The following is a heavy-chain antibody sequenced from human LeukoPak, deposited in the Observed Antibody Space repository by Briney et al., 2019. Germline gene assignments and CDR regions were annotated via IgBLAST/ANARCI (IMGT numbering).Heavy chain of an antibody. CDR2: IYYSGST. D-gene: IGHD3-3*01. CDR3: ARVLWSGYYYYYYYMDV. CDR1: GGSISSYH. J-gene: IGHJ6*03. V-gene: IGHV4-59*01. Sequence: SETLSLTCTVSGGSISSYHWSWIRQPPGKGLEWIGYIYYSGSTNYNPSLKSRVTISVDTSKNQFSLKLSSVTAADTAVYYCARVLWSGYYYYYYYMDVWGKGTTVTVSS.